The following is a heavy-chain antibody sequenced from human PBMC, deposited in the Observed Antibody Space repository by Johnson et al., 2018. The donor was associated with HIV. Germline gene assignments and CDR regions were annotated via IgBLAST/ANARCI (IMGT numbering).Heavy chain of an antibody. D-gene: IGHD5-18*01. Sequence: VQLVESGGGLVQPGGSLRLSCVTSGFTFRSYWLSWVRQAPGKGLECVANIKQDGSETYYVDSVKGRFTISRDNTKNSLYLHMNSLRADDTAVYYCARYRIQLWSARDAFDIWGQGTMVTVSS. CDR3: ARYRIQLWSARDAFDI. CDR2: IKQDGSET. CDR1: GFTFRSYW. V-gene: IGHV3-7*05. J-gene: IGHJ3*02.